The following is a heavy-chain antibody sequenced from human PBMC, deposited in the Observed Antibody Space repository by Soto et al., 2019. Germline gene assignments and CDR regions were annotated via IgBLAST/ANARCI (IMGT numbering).Heavy chain of an antibody. CDR1: GGTFSSYA. CDR2: IIPIFGTA. CDR3: ESEGGRSFVNRYYDGMDV. D-gene: IGHD3-16*01. V-gene: IGHV1-69*12. Sequence: QVQLVQSGAEVKKPGSSVKVSCKASGGTFSSYAISWVRQAPGQGLEWMGGIIPIFGTANYAQKVQGRVTIHADESMSTAYKELSSLISEDTAVFYCESEGGRSFVNRYYDGMDVWGQGTTVTVSS. J-gene: IGHJ6*02.